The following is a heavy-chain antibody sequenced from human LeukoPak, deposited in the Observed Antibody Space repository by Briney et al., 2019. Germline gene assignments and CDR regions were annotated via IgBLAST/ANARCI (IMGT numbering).Heavy chain of an antibody. D-gene: IGHD5-12*01. CDR2: ITPNSGGT. CDR3: SGVYRWLRPNDVFDI. J-gene: IGHJ3*02. V-gene: IGHV1-2*02. CDR1: GYTCTGYY. Sequence: GASVKVSCKASGYTCTGYYMHCVRRAPGQGLEWMGWITPNSGGTNYAQKFQGRVTMTSDTSISTAYMELSRLRSNDTAVYYWSGVYRWLRPNDVFDIWGQGTMVTVSS.